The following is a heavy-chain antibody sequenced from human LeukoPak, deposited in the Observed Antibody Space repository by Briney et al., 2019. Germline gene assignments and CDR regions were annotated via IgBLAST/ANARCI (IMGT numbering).Heavy chain of an antibody. V-gene: IGHV1-24*01. J-gene: IGHJ4*02. Sequence: GASVKVSCKASGYTLTKLSMHWVRQAPGRGLEWMGGFDPEDGAPIYSPKFQGRITVTEDTSTETANMELSSLRSDDTAVYYRAPLRWSAGGPFDYWGQGTLVTVSS. CDR2: FDPEDGAP. CDR3: APLRWSAGGPFDY. D-gene: IGHD6-13*01. CDR1: GYTLTKLS.